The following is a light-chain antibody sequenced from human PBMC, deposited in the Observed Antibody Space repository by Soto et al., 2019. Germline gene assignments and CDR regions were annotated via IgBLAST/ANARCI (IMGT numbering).Light chain of an antibody. CDR2: DTS. J-gene: IGKJ1*01. V-gene: IGKV1-6*01. Sequence: AIQMTQSPSSLSASVGDRVTITCRASQDIRNDLGWYQQKQGQAPKLLIYDTSTLQTGVPSRFSGSGSGTDFTLTISRLQPEDFATYYCLQDYSYPWTFGQGTKVEIE. CDR1: QDIRND. CDR3: LQDYSYPWT.